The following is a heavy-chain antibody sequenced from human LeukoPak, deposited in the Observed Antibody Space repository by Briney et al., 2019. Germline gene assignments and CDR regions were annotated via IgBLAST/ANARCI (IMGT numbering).Heavy chain of an antibody. J-gene: IGHJ6*03. CDR3: ARVVPMIVVVDYYYYYMDV. CDR2: INPNSGGT. CDR1: GYTFTGYY. Sequence: ASVKVSCKASGYTFTGYYMHWVRQAPGQGLGWMGWINPNSGGTNYAQKFQGRVTMTRDTSISTAYMELSRLRSDDTAVYYCARVVPMIVVVDYYYYYMDVWGKGTTVTVSS. D-gene: IGHD3-22*01. V-gene: IGHV1-2*02.